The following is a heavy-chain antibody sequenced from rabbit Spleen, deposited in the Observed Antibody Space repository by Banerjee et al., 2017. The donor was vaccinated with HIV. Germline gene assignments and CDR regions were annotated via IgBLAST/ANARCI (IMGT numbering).Heavy chain of an antibody. CDR1: GFSCYYKCV. CDR2: MNTVSGNT. D-gene: IGHD6-1*01. Sequence: QEQLVESGGGLVTLGGSLTLTCTASGFSCYYKCVMCWVRQAPGKGLQWIGCMNTVSGNTVYATWAKGRFPISRTSSTTVALEMTSLTAADTATYFCERDNVGDVGYGYGDLWGPGTLVTVS. V-gene: IGHV1S45*01. J-gene: IGHJ4*01. CDR3: ERDNVGDVGYGYGDL.